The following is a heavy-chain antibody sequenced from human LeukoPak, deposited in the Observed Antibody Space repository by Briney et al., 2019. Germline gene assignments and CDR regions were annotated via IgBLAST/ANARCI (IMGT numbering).Heavy chain of an antibody. Sequence: GGSLRLSCAASGFTFSSYAMSWVRQAPGKGLEWVANIKQDGSEKYYVDSVKGRLTISRDNAKNSLYLQMNSLRAEDTAVYYCARDSPGDFWSGPPDYWGQGTLVTVSS. CDR3: ARDSPGDFWSGPPDY. CDR1: GFTFSSYA. D-gene: IGHD3-3*01. J-gene: IGHJ4*02. CDR2: IKQDGSEK. V-gene: IGHV3-7*01.